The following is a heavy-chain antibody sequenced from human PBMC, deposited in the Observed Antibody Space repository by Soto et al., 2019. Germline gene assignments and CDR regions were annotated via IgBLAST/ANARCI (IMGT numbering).Heavy chain of an antibody. CDR3: ALVNWGFDY. CDR2: INHSGST. CDR1: GGSFSGYY. D-gene: IGHD7-27*01. V-gene: IGHV4-34*01. Sequence: SETLSLTCAVYGGSFSGYYWSWIRQPPGKGLEWIGEINHSGSTNYNPSLKSRVTISVDTSKNQFSLKLSSVTAADTAVYYCALVNWGFDYWGQGTLVTVSS. J-gene: IGHJ4*02.